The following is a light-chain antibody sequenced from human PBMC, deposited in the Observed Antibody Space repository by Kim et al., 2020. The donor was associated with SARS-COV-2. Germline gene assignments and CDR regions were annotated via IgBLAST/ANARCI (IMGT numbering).Light chain of an antibody. CDR1: SPRSYY. V-gene: IGLV3-19*01. CDR2: GKN. J-gene: IGLJ2*01. Sequence: ALGQTVRITCQGDSPRSYYAGWYQQKPGQAPVLVIYGKNNRPSGIPDRFSGSISGNTASLTITGAQAEDDADYYCNSRDSSGYHVVFGGGTQLTVL. CDR3: NSRDSSGYHVV.